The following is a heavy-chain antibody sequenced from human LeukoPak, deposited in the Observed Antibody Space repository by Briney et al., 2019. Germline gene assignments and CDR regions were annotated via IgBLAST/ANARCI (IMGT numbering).Heavy chain of an antibody. Sequence: GGSLRLSCAASGFTFNTYCMNWVRQAPGKGLEWVSYISDSGDTIYYADSVRGRFTISRDNAKNSVDLQMDSLRVEDTAVYYCARVGTWELQRVFDFWGQGTLVTVSS. CDR3: ARVGTWELQRVFDF. CDR2: ISDSGDTI. J-gene: IGHJ4*02. CDR1: GFTFNTYC. V-gene: IGHV3-48*03. D-gene: IGHD4-23*01.